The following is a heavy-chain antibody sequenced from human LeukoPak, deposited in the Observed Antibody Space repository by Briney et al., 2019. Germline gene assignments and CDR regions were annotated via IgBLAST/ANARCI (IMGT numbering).Heavy chain of an antibody. J-gene: IGHJ5*02. Sequence: KPSETLSLTCAVYGGSFSGYYWSWIRQPPGKGLEWIGEINHSGSTNYNPSLKSRVTISVDTSKNQFSPKLSSVTAADTAVYYCARDAHYYDFWSGYYSNWFDPWGQGALVTVSS. CDR2: INHSGST. CDR1: GGSFSGYY. V-gene: IGHV4-34*01. D-gene: IGHD3-3*01. CDR3: ARDAHYYDFWSGYYSNWFDP.